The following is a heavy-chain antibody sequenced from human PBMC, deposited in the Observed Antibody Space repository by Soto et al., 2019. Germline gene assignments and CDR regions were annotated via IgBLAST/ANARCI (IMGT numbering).Heavy chain of an antibody. J-gene: IGHJ4*02. CDR2: ISYDGSNK. CDR1: GFTFSSYA. CDR3: ARDSRSSSWLYYFDY. V-gene: IGHV3-30-3*01. Sequence: LGLSCAASGFTFSSYAMHWVRQAPGKGLEWVAVISYDGSNKYYADSVKGRFTISRDNSKNTLYLQMNSLRAEDTAVYYCARDSRSSSWLYYFDYWGQGTLVTVSS. D-gene: IGHD6-13*01.